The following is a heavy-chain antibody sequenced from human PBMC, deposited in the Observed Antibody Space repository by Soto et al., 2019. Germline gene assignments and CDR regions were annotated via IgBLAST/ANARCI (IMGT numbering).Heavy chain of an antibody. D-gene: IGHD6-25*01. J-gene: IGHJ3*02. CDR1: VFTFSIYT. Sequence: EVQLVESGGDLVKPGGFLRLSCAASVFTFSIYTMNWVRQAPGKGLEWVSSISSSGTFISYADSVEGRFTISRDNDKNSLYLQMNSLRAEDTAVYYCARDKGGYGDAFDMWGQGTMVTVSS. CDR3: ARDKGGYGDAFDM. V-gene: IGHV3-21*04. CDR2: ISSSGTFI.